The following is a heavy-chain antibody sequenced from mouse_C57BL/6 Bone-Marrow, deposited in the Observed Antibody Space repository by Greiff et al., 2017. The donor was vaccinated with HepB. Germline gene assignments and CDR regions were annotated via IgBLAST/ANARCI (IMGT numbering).Heavy chain of an antibody. V-gene: IGHV1-82*01. D-gene: IGHD2-3*01. CDR3: ARRDGYYYYAMDY. Sequence: QVQLQQSGPELVKPGASVKISCKASGYAFSSSWMNWVKQRPGKGLEWIGRIYPGDGDTNYNGKFKGKATLTADKSSSTAYMQLSSLTSEDAAVYFCARRDGYYYYAMDYWGQGTSVTVSS. J-gene: IGHJ4*01. CDR1: GYAFSSSW. CDR2: IYPGDGDT.